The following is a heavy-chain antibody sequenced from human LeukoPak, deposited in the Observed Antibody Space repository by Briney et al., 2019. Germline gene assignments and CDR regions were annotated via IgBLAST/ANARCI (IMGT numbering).Heavy chain of an antibody. CDR2: IYYSGST. CDR1: GGSISSYY. Sequence: SETLSLTCTVSGGSISSYYWSWIRQPPGKVLEWIGSIYYSGSTYYNPSLKSRVTISVDTSKNQFSLKLSSVTAADTAVYYCARTARRGVHYLGFDYWGQGTLVTVSS. J-gene: IGHJ4*02. V-gene: IGHV4-59*05. D-gene: IGHD3-10*01. CDR3: ARTARRGVHYLGFDY.